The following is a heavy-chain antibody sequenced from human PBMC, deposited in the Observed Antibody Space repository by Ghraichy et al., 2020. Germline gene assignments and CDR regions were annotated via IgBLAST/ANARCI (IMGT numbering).Heavy chain of an antibody. Sequence: GGSLRLSCAASESTFSSYIMSWVRQAPGRGLQWVSTINDGGTYTYYADSVKGRFTISRDNSRSTLYLQMNSLRAEDTAVYYCAKGHPRSGTYFHHFDYWGQGTLVTVSS. CDR1: ESTFSSYI. V-gene: IGHV3-23*01. CDR3: AKGHPRSGTYFHHFDY. CDR2: INDGGTYT. J-gene: IGHJ4*02. D-gene: IGHD1-26*01.